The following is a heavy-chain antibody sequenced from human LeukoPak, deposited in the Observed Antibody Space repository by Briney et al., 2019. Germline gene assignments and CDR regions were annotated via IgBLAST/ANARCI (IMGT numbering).Heavy chain of an antibody. D-gene: IGHD5-18*01. V-gene: IGHV1-18*01. CDR1: GYTFTIYG. CDR2: ISAYNGNT. J-gene: IGHJ6*02. Sequence: GASVKVSCKASGYTFTIYGISWVRQAPGQGLEWMGWISAYNGNTNYAQTLQGRVTMTTDTSTSTAYMELRSLRSDDTAVYYCARDNSDYYYGMDVWGQGTTVTVSS. CDR3: ARDNSDYYYGMDV.